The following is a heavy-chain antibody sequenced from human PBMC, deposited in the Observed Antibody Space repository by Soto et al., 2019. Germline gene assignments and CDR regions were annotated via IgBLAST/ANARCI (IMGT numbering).Heavy chain of an antibody. CDR2: ISAYSGNT. D-gene: IGHD3-22*01. Sequence: SVKVSCKATGYIFPSYGIRWGRQAPVQGLEWMGWISAYSGNTNYAQNFQGRVTMTKDTSTSTAYMELRSLRSDDTAVFYCARDIFYYESSGYLFDYWGQGTLVTVS. CDR1: GYIFPSYG. CDR3: ARDIFYYESSGYLFDY. J-gene: IGHJ4*02. V-gene: IGHV1-18*01.